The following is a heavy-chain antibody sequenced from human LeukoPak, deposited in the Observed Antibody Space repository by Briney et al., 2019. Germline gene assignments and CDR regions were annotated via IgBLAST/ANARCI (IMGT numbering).Heavy chain of an antibody. CDR3: ARDDKIVVVVAATRDYYYGMDV. CDR1: GFTFSSYS. CDR2: ISSSSSYI. D-gene: IGHD2-15*01. V-gene: IGHV3-21*01. Sequence: GGSLRLSCAASGFTFSSYSINWVRQAPGKGLEWVSSISSSSSYIYYADSVKGRFTISRDNAKNSLYLQMNSLRAEDTAVYYCARDDKIVVVVAATRDYYYGMDVWGQGNTVTVSS. J-gene: IGHJ6*02.